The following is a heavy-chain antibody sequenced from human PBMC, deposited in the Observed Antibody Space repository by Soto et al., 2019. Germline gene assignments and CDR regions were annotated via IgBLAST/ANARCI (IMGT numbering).Heavy chain of an antibody. CDR3: ARCFWGVATMIDY. D-gene: IGHD3-16*01. V-gene: IGHV4-31*03. J-gene: IGHJ4*02. Sequence: QVQLQESGPGLVKPSQTLSLTCTVSGGSISSGGYYWSWIRQHPGKGLEWIGYIYYSGSTYYNPSLKSRVTISVDPSKNQFSLKLSSVTAADTAVYYCARCFWGVATMIDYWGQGTLVTVSS. CDR2: IYYSGST. CDR1: GGSISSGGYY.